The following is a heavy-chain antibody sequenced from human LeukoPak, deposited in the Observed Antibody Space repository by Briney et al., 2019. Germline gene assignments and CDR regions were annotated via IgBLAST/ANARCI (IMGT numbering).Heavy chain of an antibody. Sequence: GGSLRLSCAASGFTFSSYAMHWVRQAPGKGLEWVAVISYDGSNKYYADSMKGRFTISRDNSKNTLYLQMNSLRAEDTAVYYCARPPPATAMPFDYWGQGTLVTVSS. J-gene: IGHJ4*02. CDR2: ISYDGSNK. CDR1: GFTFSSYA. CDR3: ARPPPATAMPFDY. V-gene: IGHV3-30-3*01. D-gene: IGHD2-2*01.